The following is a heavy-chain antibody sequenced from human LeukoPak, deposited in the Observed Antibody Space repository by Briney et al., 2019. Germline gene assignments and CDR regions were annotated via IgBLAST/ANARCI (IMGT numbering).Heavy chain of an antibody. D-gene: IGHD3-10*01. CDR1: GGSISSSGSY. Sequence: SETLSLTCTVSGGSISSSGSYWGWIRQPPGKGLEWIGSIYYSGSTYSNPSLESRVTISVNTSKNQFSLRLSSVTAADTAVYYCARHGSGSFTFDYWGQGTLVTVSS. CDR2: IYYSGST. V-gene: IGHV4-39*01. CDR3: ARHGSGSFTFDY. J-gene: IGHJ4*02.